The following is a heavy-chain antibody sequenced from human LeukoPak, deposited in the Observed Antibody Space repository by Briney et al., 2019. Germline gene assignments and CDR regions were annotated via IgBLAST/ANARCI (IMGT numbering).Heavy chain of an antibody. J-gene: IGHJ4*02. D-gene: IGHD5-18*01. CDR3: ASGERGYSYGPLDY. CDR2: IFYAGST. V-gene: IGHV4-59*08. CDR1: GGSIRSYY. Sequence: KPSETLSLTCTVSGGSIRSYYWSWIRQPPGKGLEWIGYIFYAGSTTYNPSLKSRVTLSIDTSKNQFSLKLNSVTAADTAVYYCASGERGYSYGPLDYWGQGTLVTVSS.